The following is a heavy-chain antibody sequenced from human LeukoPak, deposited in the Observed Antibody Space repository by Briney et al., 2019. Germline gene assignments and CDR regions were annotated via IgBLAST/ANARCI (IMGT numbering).Heavy chain of an antibody. Sequence: PSETLSLTCTVSGGSISSGSYYWSWIRQPAGKGLEWIGRIYTSGSTNYNPSLKSRVTISADTSKNQFSLKLSSVTAADTAVYYCAREDVVVPAAIGYWGQGTLVTVSS. V-gene: IGHV4-61*02. CDR2: IYTSGST. CDR1: GGSISSGSYY. J-gene: IGHJ4*02. D-gene: IGHD2-2*01. CDR3: AREDVVVPAAIGY.